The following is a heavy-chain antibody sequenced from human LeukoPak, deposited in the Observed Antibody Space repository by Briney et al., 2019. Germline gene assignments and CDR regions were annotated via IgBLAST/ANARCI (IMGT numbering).Heavy chain of an antibody. V-gene: IGHV3-30*02. D-gene: IGHD1-26*01. J-gene: IGHJ4*02. CDR1: GFTFSDYG. CDR3: ARDFGTSGSYWHY. Sequence: GGSLRLSCAASGFTFSDYGMHWVRQAPGKGLEWVALIRYDGSNKNYADSVKGRFTISRDNSKNTLYLQMNSLRAEDTAVYYCARDFGTSGSYWHYWGQGTLVTVSS. CDR2: IRYDGSNK.